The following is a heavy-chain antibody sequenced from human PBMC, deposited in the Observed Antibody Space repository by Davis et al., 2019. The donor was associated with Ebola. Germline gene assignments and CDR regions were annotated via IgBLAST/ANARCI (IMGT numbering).Heavy chain of an antibody. CDR2: ISSGGTSI. Sequence: GESLKISCAASGFTFSDYYMSWIRQAPGKGLEWVSYISSGGTSIYYADSVKGRFTISRDNSKNALYLQMNSLRAEDTAVYYCGRDRAMFRVGLIDYWGQGTLVTVSS. V-gene: IGHV3-11*04. D-gene: IGHD3-10*01. J-gene: IGHJ4*02. CDR3: GRDRAMFRVGLIDY. CDR1: GFTFSDYY.